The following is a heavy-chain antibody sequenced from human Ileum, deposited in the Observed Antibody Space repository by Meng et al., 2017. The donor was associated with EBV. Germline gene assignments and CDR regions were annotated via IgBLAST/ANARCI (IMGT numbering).Heavy chain of an antibody. D-gene: IGHD3-16*01. V-gene: IGHV4-4*03. CDR2: IYHSRST. CDR3: ARDFGPHQLWY. CDR1: GGTGISSSW. Sequence: GPGPREPRLSPPLACAVSGGTGISSSWWSWDRQPPGKGLEWIVQIYHSRSTNYNPSIKSRVTISVDKSKNQFSLKLSSVTAADTAVYYCARDFGPHQLWYWGQGTLVTVSS. J-gene: IGHJ4*02.